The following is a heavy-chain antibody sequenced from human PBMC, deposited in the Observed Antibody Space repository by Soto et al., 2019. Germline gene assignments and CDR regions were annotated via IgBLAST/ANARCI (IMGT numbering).Heavy chain of an antibody. J-gene: IGHJ4*02. Sequence: GEEGEXGSVIYSGGSTYYADSVKGRFTISRDNARNSLYLQMNSLRAEDAAVYYCARAQGPFSNYFYSWGQRTRVNHSS. V-gene: IGHV3-53*01. CDR3: ARAQGPFSNYFYS. CDR2: IYSGGST.